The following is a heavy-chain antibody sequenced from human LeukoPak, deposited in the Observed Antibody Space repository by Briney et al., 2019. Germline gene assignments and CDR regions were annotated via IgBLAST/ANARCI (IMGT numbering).Heavy chain of an antibody. Sequence: SETLSLTCTVSGGSISSYYWSWIRQPAGKGLEWIGRIYTSGSTNYNPSLKSRVTMSVDTPKNQFSLRLSSVTAADTAVYYCARAGYGDYPYYYYYMDVWGKGTTVTVSS. D-gene: IGHD4-17*01. CDR1: GGSISSYY. V-gene: IGHV4-4*07. CDR2: IYTSGST. J-gene: IGHJ6*03. CDR3: ARAGYGDYPYYYYYMDV.